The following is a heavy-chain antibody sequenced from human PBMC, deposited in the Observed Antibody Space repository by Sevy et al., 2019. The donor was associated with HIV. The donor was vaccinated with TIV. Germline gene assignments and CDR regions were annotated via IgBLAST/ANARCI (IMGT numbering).Heavy chain of an antibody. V-gene: IGHV1-46*01. Sequence: ASVKVSCKASGYTFTSYYMHWVRQAPGQGLEWMGIINPSGGSTSYTQKFQGRVTMTRDTSTSTDYMELSSLRSEDTAVYYCASDVRYCSGGSCYYFDYWGQGTLVTVSS. D-gene: IGHD2-15*01. CDR1: GYTFTSYY. CDR2: INPSGGST. CDR3: ASDVRYCSGGSCYYFDY. J-gene: IGHJ4*02.